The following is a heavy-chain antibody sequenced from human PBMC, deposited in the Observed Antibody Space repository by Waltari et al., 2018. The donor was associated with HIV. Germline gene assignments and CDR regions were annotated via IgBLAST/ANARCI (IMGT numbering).Heavy chain of an antibody. CDR1: GYRLIELS. D-gene: IGHD3-22*01. J-gene: IGHJ4*02. CDR3: VTGYDTSGQSPTMGDY. V-gene: IGHV1-24*01. CDR2: FDPENDET. Sequence: QVQLVQSGAEVKKPGSSVKVSCKVSGYRLIELSLHWVRQAPGKGLEWMGGFDPENDETIYAQKFQGRVTMTDDTSTDTAYMELSSLKSEDTAVYYCVTGYDTSGQSPTMGDYWGQGTLVTVSS.